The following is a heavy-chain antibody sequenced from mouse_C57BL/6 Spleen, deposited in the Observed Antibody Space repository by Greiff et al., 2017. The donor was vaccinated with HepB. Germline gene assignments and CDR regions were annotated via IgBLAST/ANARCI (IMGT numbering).Heavy chain of an antibody. CDR1: GYSITSGYY. J-gene: IGHJ2*01. V-gene: IGHV3-6*01. CDR3: ARDDYGSSYGY. D-gene: IGHD1-1*01. Sequence: EVKLVESGPGLVKPSQSLSLTCSVTGYSITSGYYWNWIRQFPGNKLEWMGYISYDGSNNYNPSLKNRISITRDTSKNQFFLKLNSVTTEDTATYYCARDDYGSSYGYWGQGTTLTVSS. CDR2: ISYDGSN.